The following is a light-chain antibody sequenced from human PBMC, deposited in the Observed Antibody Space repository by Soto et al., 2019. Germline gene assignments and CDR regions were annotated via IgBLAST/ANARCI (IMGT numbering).Light chain of an antibody. V-gene: IGKV3-11*01. J-gene: IGKJ5*01. CDR2: DAS. Sequence: EIVLTQSPATLSLSPGERATLSCRASQSVSSYLAWYQQKPGQAPRLLIYDASNRATSIPARFSGSGSGTDFTLTISRLESEDFAIYYCQQRSNWPTFGQGTRLEIK. CDR1: QSVSSY. CDR3: QQRSNWPT.